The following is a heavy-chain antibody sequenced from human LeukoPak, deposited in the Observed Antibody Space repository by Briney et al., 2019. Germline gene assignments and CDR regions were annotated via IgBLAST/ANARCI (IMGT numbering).Heavy chain of an antibody. J-gene: IGHJ4*02. D-gene: IGHD3-22*01. CDR1: VYTFTRYD. CDR3: ARRPNYYDSSGYYIDY. CDR2: MNPNSGKT. V-gene: IGHV1-8*03. Sequence: AVTVSLQPSVYTFTRYDINRVRQAPRQGLEWMGWMNPNSGKTAYAHKFQGRVTINRNSPISTAYTELSSLRSEDTAVYYCARRPNYYDSSGYYIDYWGQGTLVTVSS.